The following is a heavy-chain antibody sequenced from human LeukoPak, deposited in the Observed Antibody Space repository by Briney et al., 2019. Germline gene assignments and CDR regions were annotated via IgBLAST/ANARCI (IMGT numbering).Heavy chain of an antibody. D-gene: IGHD3-22*01. CDR3: ARDIGPYYYDSSGYPNWFDP. Sequence: PGGSLRLSCAASGFTFTNYWMSWVRQAPGKGLEWVANIREDGSDKHYVESVKGRFTISRDNAKNSLYLQMNSLRAEDTAVYYCARDIGPYYYDSSGYPNWFDPWGQGTLVTVSS. CDR2: IREDGSDK. CDR1: GFTFTNYW. J-gene: IGHJ5*02. V-gene: IGHV3-7*03.